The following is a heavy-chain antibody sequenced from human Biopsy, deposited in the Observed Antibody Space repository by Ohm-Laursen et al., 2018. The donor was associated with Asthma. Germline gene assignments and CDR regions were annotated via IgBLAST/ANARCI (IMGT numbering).Heavy chain of an antibody. CDR1: VFTLSDYY. D-gene: IGHD3-22*01. J-gene: IGHJ4*02. Sequence: SLRLSCSASVFTLSDYYMTWVRQAPGKGLEWVSYIDKSSSTIYYADSVKGRFTISRDNAKNSPYLQMNSLRAEDTAVYFCARLAYYDRSGTHYFDHWGQGNLVTVSS. V-gene: IGHV3-11*01. CDR2: IDKSSSTI. CDR3: ARLAYYDRSGTHYFDH.